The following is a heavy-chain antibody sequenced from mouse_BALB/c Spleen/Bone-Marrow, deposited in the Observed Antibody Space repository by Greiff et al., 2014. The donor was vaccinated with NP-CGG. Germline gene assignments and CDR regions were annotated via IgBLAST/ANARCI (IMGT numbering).Heavy chain of an antibody. Sequence: VQVVESGPELVRPGVSVKISCKGSGYTFTDYAMHWVRQSHAKSLEWIGVISTYSGNTNYNQKFKGKATMTVDKSSSTAHMELARLTSEDSAIYYCARYGYGSSYYAMDYWGQGTSVTVSS. D-gene: IGHD1-1*01. J-gene: IGHJ4*01. CDR3: ARYGYGSSYYAMDY. CDR1: GYTFTDYA. V-gene: IGHV1-67*01. CDR2: ISTYSGNT.